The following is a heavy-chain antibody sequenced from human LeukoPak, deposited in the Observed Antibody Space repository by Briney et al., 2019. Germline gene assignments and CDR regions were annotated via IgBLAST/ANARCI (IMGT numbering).Heavy chain of an antibody. CDR2: INHSGST. J-gene: IGHJ5*02. CDR1: GGSFSGYY. V-gene: IGHV4-34*01. Sequence: SETLSLTCAVSGGSFSGYYWSWIRQPPGKGLEWIGEINHSGSTNYNPSLKSRVTISVDTSKNQFSLKLSSVTAADTAVYYCARGRRSSRRYWFDPWGQGTLVTVSS. D-gene: IGHD6-13*01. CDR3: ARGRRSSRRYWFDP.